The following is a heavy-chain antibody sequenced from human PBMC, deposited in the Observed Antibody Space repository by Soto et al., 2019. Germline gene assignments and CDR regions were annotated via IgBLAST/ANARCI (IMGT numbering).Heavy chain of an antibody. CDR3: ARRHLAVAVSPWFDP. V-gene: IGHV2-26*01. CDR1: GLSITDSEMG. D-gene: IGHD6-19*01. Sequence: QVTLKESGPVLVKPTETLTLRCTVSGLSITDSEMGVSWIRQPPGQPLEWLAHRDSSGEKSDRTFLKSRLAKTKDTYKSQIVLTMTNMDHADTATYYCARRHLAVAVSPWFDPWGQGIPVTVSS. CDR2: RDSSGEK. J-gene: IGHJ5*02.